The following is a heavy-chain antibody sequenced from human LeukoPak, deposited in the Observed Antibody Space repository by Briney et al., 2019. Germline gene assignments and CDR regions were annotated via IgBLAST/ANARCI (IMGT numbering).Heavy chain of an antibody. CDR3: ARRVIDYYYYYMDV. CDR2: MNPNSGNT. J-gene: IGHJ6*03. Sequence: GASVKVSCKASGYTFTSYDINWVRQATGQGLEWMGWMNPNSGNTGYAQKFQGRVTITRNTSISTAYMELSSLRSEDTAVYYCARRVIDYYYYYMDVWGKGTTVTVSS. CDR1: GYTFTSYD. V-gene: IGHV1-8*03. D-gene: IGHD2-21*01.